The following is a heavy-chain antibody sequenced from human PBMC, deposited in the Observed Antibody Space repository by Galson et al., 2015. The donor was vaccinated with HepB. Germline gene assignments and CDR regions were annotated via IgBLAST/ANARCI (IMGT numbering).Heavy chain of an antibody. CDR3: ARSNSRRAGSWAGCDY. D-gene: IGHD1-1*01. V-gene: IGHV1-46*03. CDR2: INPSGGST. Sequence: SVKVSCKASGYTFTSYYMHWVRQAPGQGLEWMGIINPSGGSTSYAQKFQGRVTMTRDTSTSTVYMELSSLRSEDTAVYYCARSNSRRAGSWAGCDYWGQGTLVTVSS. J-gene: IGHJ4*02. CDR1: GYTFTSYY.